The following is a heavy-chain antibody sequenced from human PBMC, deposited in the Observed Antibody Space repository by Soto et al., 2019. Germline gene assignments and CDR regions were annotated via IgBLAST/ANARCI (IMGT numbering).Heavy chain of an antibody. Sequence: EVQVVESGGGLVQPAGLLRLSCAASRFTFSSYWIHWVRQVQGKGLVWVSRIHSDGSGTIYADSVKGRFTISRDNAKNTLYLQMSSLRAEDTAVYYCARGSGYYWIDPWGQGTLVTVSS. D-gene: IGHD3-3*01. V-gene: IGHV3-74*01. J-gene: IGHJ5*02. CDR3: ARGSGYYWIDP. CDR1: RFTFSSYW. CDR2: IHSDGSGT.